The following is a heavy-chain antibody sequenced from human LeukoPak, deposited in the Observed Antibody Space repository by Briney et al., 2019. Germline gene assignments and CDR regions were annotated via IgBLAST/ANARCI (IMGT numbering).Heavy chain of an antibody. CDR1: GFIFSSCA. D-gene: IGHD3-10*01. CDR3: AKNVDDSSRGADY. V-gene: IGHV3-23*01. CDR2: ISGSGAST. J-gene: IGHJ4*02. Sequence: GGSLTLSCAASGFIFSSCAMRWVRQATGKGLEWVSAISGSGASTYYAVSVKGPFTISRANSKNTLYLQMNSLRAEDTAVYYCAKNVDDSSRGADYWGQGTLVTVSS.